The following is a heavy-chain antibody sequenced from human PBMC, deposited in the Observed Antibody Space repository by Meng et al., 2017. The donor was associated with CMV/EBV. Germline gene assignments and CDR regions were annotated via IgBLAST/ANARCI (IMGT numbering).Heavy chain of an antibody. V-gene: IGHV3-30*04. CDR3: ARDKGESYPYDAFDI. Sequence: GESLKISCATSGFTFSSYAMHWVRQAPGKGLEWVAFISYDGSNKYYADSVKGRFTISRDNSKNTLYLQMNSLRAEDTAVYYCARDKGESYPYDAFDIWGQGTMVTVSS. D-gene: IGHD1-26*01. CDR2: ISYDGSNK. J-gene: IGHJ3*02. CDR1: GFTFSSYA.